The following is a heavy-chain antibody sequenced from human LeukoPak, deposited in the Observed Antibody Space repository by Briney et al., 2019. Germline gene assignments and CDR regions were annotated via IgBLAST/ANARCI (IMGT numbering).Heavy chain of an antibody. CDR1: GYSISSGYY. D-gene: IGHD3-22*01. V-gene: IGHV4-38-2*02. Sequence: PSETLSLTCTVSGYSISSGYYWGWIRQPPGKGLEWIGSIYYSGSTYYNPSLKSRVTISVDTSKNQFSLKLSSVTAADTAVYYCARQPIVVVTGDAFDIWGQGTMVTVSS. J-gene: IGHJ3*02. CDR3: ARQPIVVVTGDAFDI. CDR2: IYYSGST.